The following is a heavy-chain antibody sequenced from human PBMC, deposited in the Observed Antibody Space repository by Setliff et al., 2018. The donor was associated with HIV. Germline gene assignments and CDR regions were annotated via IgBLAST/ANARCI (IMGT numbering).Heavy chain of an antibody. V-gene: IGHV1-69*11. CDR2: INPSGGHT. Sequence: GASVKVSCKASGSTFTSYAINWVRQAPGQGLEWMGIINPSGGHTDYAAQKFQGRVTITADESTSTAHMELSSLRSEDMAVYYCARSQINLVRGVVHYFDYWGQGTLVTVSS. D-gene: IGHD3-10*01. J-gene: IGHJ4*02. CDR3: ARSQINLVRGVVHYFDY. CDR1: GSTFTSYA.